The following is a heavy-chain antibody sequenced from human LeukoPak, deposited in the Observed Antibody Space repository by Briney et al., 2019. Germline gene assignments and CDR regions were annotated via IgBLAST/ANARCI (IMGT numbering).Heavy chain of an antibody. CDR1: GGSISSYY. CDR3: ARRGSTVVTGFDS. Sequence: SETLSLTCTVSGGSISSYYWSWIRQPPGKGLEWIGYIYYSGSTNYNPSLKSRVTISVDTSKNQFSLKLSSVTAADTAVYYCARRGSTVVTGFDSWGQGTLVTVSS. J-gene: IGHJ4*02. V-gene: IGHV4-59*08. CDR2: IYYSGST. D-gene: IGHD4-23*01.